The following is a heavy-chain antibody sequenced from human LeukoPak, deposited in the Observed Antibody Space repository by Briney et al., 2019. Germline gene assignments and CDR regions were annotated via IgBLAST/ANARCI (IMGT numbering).Heavy chain of an antibody. V-gene: IGHV3-30*18. CDR1: GFTFSSYG. D-gene: IGHD3-10*01. CDR3: ANVHRPIRGVNPFDY. J-gene: IGHJ4*02. Sequence: GMSLRFSCAASGFTFSSYGMHWVRQAPGKGLEWVAVISCDGRNKYYADAVKGRFTISRDNSTNKLYLQMHRLRGAYTDVYACANVHRPIRGVNPFDYWAQETLVTVSS. CDR2: ISCDGRNK.